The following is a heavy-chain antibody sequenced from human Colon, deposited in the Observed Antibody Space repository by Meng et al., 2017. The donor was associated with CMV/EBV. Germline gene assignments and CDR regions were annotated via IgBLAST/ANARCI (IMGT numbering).Heavy chain of an antibody. CDR3: ARDMRGCDTASCYTGGEYGIDV. D-gene: IGHD2-2*02. Sequence: ASVKVSCKASGYNFTDYYVHWVRQAPGRGLEWMGWVHPNSGGTNYAQKFKGRVTMTRATSISTVYMEVSRLTSDDTAVYYCARDMRGCDTASCYTGGEYGIDVRGQGTTVTVSS. CDR1: GYNFTDYY. J-gene: IGHJ6*02. V-gene: IGHV1-2*02. CDR2: VHPNSGGT.